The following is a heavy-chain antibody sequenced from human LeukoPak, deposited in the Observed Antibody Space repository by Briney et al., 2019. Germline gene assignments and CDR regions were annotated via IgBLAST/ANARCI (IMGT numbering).Heavy chain of an antibody. CDR3: ARDYTVFGRDNWYFDL. CDR2: IYTSGST. V-gene: IGHV4-4*07. D-gene: IGHD3-3*01. J-gene: IGHJ2*01. CDR1: GGSISSHY. Sequence: TSETLSLTCTVSGGSISSHYWSWIRQPAGKGLEWIGRIYTSGSTNYNPSLKSRVTMSVDTSKNQFSLKLSSVTAADTAVYYCARDYTVFGRDNWYFDLWGRGTLVTVSS.